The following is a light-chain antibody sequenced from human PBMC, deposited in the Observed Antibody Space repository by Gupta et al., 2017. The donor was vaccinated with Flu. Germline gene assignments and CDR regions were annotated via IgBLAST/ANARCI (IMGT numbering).Light chain of an antibody. CDR2: DAS. J-gene: IGKJ2*01. CDR3: QQCCNWKHT. Sequence: EIVLTQSPATLSLSPGERATLSCRASQSVSSYLAWYQQKPGQAPRLLIYDASNRATGIPARFSGSGSGTDFTLTISSLELEDFAVYYCQQCCNWKHTLGQGTKMDIK. V-gene: IGKV3-11*01. CDR1: QSVSSY.